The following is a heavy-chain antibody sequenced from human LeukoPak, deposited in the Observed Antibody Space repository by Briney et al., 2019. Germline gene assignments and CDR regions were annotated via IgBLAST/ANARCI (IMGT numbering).Heavy chain of an antibody. Sequence: ASVKVSCKASGYTFTGYYMHWVRQAPGQGLEWMGWINPNSGGTNYAQKFQGRVTMTRDTSISTVYMELSRLGSDDTAVYYCVKYYYDSSGYRALDYWGQGTLVTVSS. CDR3: VKYYYDSSGYRALDY. CDR1: GYTFTGYY. D-gene: IGHD3-22*01. CDR2: INPNSGGT. J-gene: IGHJ4*02. V-gene: IGHV1-2*02.